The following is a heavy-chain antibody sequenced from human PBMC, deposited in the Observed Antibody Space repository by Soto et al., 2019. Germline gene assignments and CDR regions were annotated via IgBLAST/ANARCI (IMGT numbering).Heavy chain of an antibody. Sequence: SETLSLTCTVPGGSISNDYWTWIRQPPGKGLEWIAYIYYSGSTNYNPSLKSRVTISVDTSKNQFSLKLSSVTAADTAVYYCARARCTTTCSYYFDSWGQGTQVTVSS. D-gene: IGHD2-2*01. CDR3: ARARCTTTCSYYFDS. CDR2: IYYSGST. CDR1: GGSISNDY. J-gene: IGHJ4*02. V-gene: IGHV4-59*01.